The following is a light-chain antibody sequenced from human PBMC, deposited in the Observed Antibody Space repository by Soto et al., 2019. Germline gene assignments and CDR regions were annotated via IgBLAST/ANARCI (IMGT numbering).Light chain of an antibody. CDR1: SSDVGSHKY. J-gene: IGLJ2*01. CDR3: SSYTTTSTVV. V-gene: IGLV2-14*01. Sequence: QSALTQPASVSGSPGQSITISCIGTSSDVGSHKYVSWYQQYPSKAPKLMIFDVSNRPPWVSDRFSGSKSDNTASLTISGLQAEDEADYYCSSYTTTSTVVFGGGTKVTVL. CDR2: DVS.